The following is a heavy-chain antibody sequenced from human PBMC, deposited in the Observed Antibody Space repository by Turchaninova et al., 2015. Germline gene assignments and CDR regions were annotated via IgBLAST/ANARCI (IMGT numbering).Heavy chain of an antibody. CDR1: GSTFSQYV. J-gene: IGHJ3*01. CDR3: AKIFRTLFFTHRAFDV. V-gene: IGHV3-7*03. Sequence: GHLVESGGGVVQPGRSLRVSCAASGSTFSQYVIHWVSQAPEKGLEWGANINQEGSEKYYVDSVKGRFTISRDNAKNSLFLQMNSLRAEDTAIYYCAKIFRTLFFTHRAFDVWGQGTMVAVSS. CDR2: INQEGSEK. D-gene: IGHD3-9*01.